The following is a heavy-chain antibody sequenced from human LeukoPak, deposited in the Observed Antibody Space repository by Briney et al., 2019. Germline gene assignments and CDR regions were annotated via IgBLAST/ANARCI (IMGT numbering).Heavy chain of an antibody. CDR1: GGSISSNY. D-gene: IGHD3-22*01. J-gene: IGHJ3*02. V-gene: IGHV4-4*07. CDR3: ARDRSLVVVTGAFDI. Sequence: PSETLSLTCTVAGGSISSNYWSSIRQPAGKGLELIWLIYTSGSTNYNPSLKSRVTMSVDTSKNQFSLKLSSVTAADTAVYYCARDRSLVVVTGAFDIWGQGTMVTVSS. CDR2: IYTSGST.